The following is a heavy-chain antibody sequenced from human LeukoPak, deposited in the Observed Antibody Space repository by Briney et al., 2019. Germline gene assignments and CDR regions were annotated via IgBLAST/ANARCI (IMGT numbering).Heavy chain of an antibody. CDR3: ATDSGYCSSDRCDPRPLEY. J-gene: IGHJ4*02. D-gene: IGHD2-2*01. Sequence: ASVKVSCKASGYTFTDYYMYWVQQAPGKGLEWMGRIDPEDDETIYAEKFQGRVTISVDTSTDTAYMELSSLRSEDTAVYYCATDSGYCSSDRCDPRPLEYWGQGTLVTVSS. V-gene: IGHV1-69-2*01. CDR2: IDPEDDET. CDR1: GYTFTDYY.